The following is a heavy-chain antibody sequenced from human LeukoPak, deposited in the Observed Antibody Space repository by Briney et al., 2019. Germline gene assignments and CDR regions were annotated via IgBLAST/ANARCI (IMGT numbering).Heavy chain of an antibody. V-gene: IGHV1-18*04. CDR1: GYTFTGYY. J-gene: IGHJ6*02. Sequence: ASVKVSCKASGYTFTGYYMHWVRQAPGQGLEWMGWISAYNGNTNYAQKLQGRVTMTTDTSTSTAYMELRSLRSDDTAVYYCARGPPTVTMRYYYYYGMDVWGQGTTVTVSS. CDR3: ARGPPTVTMRYYYYYGMDV. CDR2: ISAYNGNT. D-gene: IGHD4-11*01.